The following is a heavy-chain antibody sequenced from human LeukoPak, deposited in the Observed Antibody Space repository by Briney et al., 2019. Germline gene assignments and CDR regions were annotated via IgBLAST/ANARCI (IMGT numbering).Heavy chain of an antibody. J-gene: IGHJ6*02. V-gene: IGHV3-33*01. CDR2: IWYDGSNK. D-gene: IGHD5-18*01. CDR1: GFTFSSYG. CDR3: ASDSRSNRSGYSFAWMGFQDYYYYGMDV. Sequence: PGGSLRLSCAASGFTFSSYGMHWVRQAPGKGLEWVAVIWYDGSNKYYADSVKGRFTISRDNSKNTLYLQMNSLRAEDTAVYYCASDSRSNRSGYSFAWMGFQDYYYYGMDVWGQGTTVTVSS.